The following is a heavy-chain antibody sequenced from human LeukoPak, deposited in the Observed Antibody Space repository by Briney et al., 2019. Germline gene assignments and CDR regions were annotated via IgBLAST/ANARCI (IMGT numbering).Heavy chain of an antibody. V-gene: IGHV3-48*03. Sequence: GGSLRLSCAASGFTFSSYEMNWVRQAPGKGLEWVSYISSSGSIVYDADSVKGRFTISRDNAKNSLYLQMNSLRAEDTAVYYCARVYGSGSYYNRWFDPWGQGTLVTVSS. CDR3: ARVYGSGSYYNRWFDP. CDR1: GFTFSSYE. CDR2: ISSSGSIV. D-gene: IGHD3-10*01. J-gene: IGHJ5*02.